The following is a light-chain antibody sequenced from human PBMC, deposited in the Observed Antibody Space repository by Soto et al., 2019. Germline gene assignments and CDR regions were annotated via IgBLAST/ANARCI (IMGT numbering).Light chain of an antibody. CDR2: EVS. Sequence: QSVLTQPASVSESPGQSITISFAGTSSDFGGYNHVSWYQQHADKAPKLLIHEVSNRPSGVSNRFSGSKSGNTASLTISGLQAEDEADYYCTSYTSITTYVFGTGTKVTV. CDR3: TSYTSITTYV. J-gene: IGLJ1*01. CDR1: SSDFGGYNH. V-gene: IGLV2-14*01.